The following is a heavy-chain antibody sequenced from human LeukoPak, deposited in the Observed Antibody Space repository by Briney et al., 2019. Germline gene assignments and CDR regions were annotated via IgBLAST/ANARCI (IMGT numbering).Heavy chain of an antibody. Sequence: SETLSLTCTVSGGSISSSSYYWGWIRQPPGKGLEWIGSIYYSGSTYYNPSLNSRVTISVDTSKNQFSLKLSSVTAADTAVYYCARHSDYYDSSGYPDIWGQGTMVTVSS. V-gene: IGHV4-39*01. D-gene: IGHD3-22*01. CDR1: GGSISSSSYY. J-gene: IGHJ3*02. CDR3: ARHSDYYDSSGYPDI. CDR2: IYYSGST.